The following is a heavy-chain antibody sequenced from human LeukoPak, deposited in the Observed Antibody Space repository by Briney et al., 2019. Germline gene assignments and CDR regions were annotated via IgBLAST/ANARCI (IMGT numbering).Heavy chain of an antibody. CDR3: ARGPGALWFGELLPLDY. D-gene: IGHD3-10*01. V-gene: IGHV1-2*02. CDR2: INPNSGGT. CDR1: GYTLTGYY. Sequence: GASVKVSCKASGYTLTGYYMHWVRHAPGQGLEWMGWINPNSGGTNYAQKFQGRVTMTRDTSISTAYMELSRLRSDDTAVYYCARGPGALWFGELLPLDYWGQGTLVTVSS. J-gene: IGHJ4*02.